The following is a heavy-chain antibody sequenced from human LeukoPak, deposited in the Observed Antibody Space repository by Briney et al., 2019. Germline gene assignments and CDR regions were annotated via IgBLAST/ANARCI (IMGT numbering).Heavy chain of an antibody. V-gene: IGHV3-9*01. J-gene: IGHJ4*02. CDR3: AKDLGNSAAYYFDY. D-gene: IGHD4-23*01. CDR2: ISWNSGSI. CDR1: GFTFDDYA. Sequence: GGSLRLSCAASGFTFDDYAMHWVRQAPGKGLEWVSGISWNSGSIGYADSVKGRFTISRDNAKNSLYLQMNGLRAEDTALYYCAKDLGNSAAYYFDYWGQGTLVTVSS.